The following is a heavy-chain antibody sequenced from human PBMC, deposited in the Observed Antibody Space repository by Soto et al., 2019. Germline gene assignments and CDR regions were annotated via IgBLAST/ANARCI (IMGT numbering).Heavy chain of an antibody. V-gene: IGHV4-39*01. CDR3: ARSHSGYDSNYYGMDV. Sequence: PSETLSLTCTVSGGSISSSSYYWGWIRQPPGKGLEWIGSIYYSGSTYYNPSLKSRVTISVDTSKNQFSLKLSSVTAADTAVYYCARSHSGYDSNYYGMDVWGQGTTVTVSS. J-gene: IGHJ6*02. CDR2: IYYSGST. D-gene: IGHD5-12*01. CDR1: GGSISSSSYY.